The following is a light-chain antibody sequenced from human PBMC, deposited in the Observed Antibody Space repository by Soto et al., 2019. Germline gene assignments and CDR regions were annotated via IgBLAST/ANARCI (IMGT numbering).Light chain of an antibody. Sequence: EXVLTQSPATLSLSPGERATLSCRASQSVSRFLAWYQQEPGQAPRLLIYDASTRATRLPARFSGSGSGTDFTLTISRLEAEDFAVYYCQPGSHRWTFGHGTKVDIK. J-gene: IGKJ1*01. V-gene: IGKV3-11*01. CDR1: QSVSRF. CDR3: QPGSHRWT. CDR2: DAS.